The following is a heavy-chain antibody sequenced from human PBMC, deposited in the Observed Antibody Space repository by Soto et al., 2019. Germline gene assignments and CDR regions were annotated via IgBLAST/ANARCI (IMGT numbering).Heavy chain of an antibody. D-gene: IGHD6-19*01. CDR2: IYYSGNT. CDR1: GGSISSGGYY. V-gene: IGHV4-31*03. J-gene: IGHJ4*02. Sequence: SETLSLTCTVSGGSISSGGYYWSWIRQHPGKGLEWIGYIYYSGNTYYNPSLKSRATISLDTSKNQFSLKVTSATGADTAVYYCASGVAAMGYWGQGTLVTVSS. CDR3: ASGVAAMGY.